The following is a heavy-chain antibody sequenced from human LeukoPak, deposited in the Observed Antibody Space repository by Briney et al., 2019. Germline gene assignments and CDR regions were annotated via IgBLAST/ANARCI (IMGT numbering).Heavy chain of an antibody. CDR3: ASLRYYDFWSGYPRNYYYYMDV. D-gene: IGHD3-3*01. V-gene: IGHV4-61*02. CDR2: IYTSGST. J-gene: IGHJ6*03. CDR1: GGSISSGSYY. Sequence: SETLSLTCTVSGGSISSGSYYWSWIRQPAGKGLEWIGRIYTSGSTNYNPSLKSRVTISVDTSKNQFSLKLSSVTAADTAVYYCASLRYYDFWSGYPRNYYYYMDVWGKGTTVTVSS.